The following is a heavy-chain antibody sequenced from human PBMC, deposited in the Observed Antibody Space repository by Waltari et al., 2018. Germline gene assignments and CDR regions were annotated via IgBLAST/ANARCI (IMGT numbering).Heavy chain of an antibody. J-gene: IGHJ4*02. V-gene: IGHV3-23*01. CDR2: FSGGGGNT. Sequence: EVQLLESGGGLVQPGGSLSLSCAASGFTFSNYAMSWVRQAPGKGLEWVSSFSGGGGNTYDAASVRGRFTISRDNSKNTLYLQMNTLRAEDTAIYYCVKDGGDYGDYNYFDFWGQGTLVTVSS. CDR1: GFTFSNYA. CDR3: VKDGGDYGDYNYFDF. D-gene: IGHD4-17*01.